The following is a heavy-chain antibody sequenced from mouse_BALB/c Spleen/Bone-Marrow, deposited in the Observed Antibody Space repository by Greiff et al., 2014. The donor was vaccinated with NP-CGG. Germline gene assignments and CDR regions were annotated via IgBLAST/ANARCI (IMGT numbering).Heavy chain of an antibody. J-gene: IGHJ1*01. V-gene: IGHV1S81*02. CDR3: TRSNYGYWYFDV. CDR2: INPTNGGT. D-gene: IGHD1-1*01. CDR1: GYTFTRYY. Sequence: QVQLQQSGAELVKPGASVKLSCKASGYTFTRYYMYWVKQRPGQGLEWIGEINPTNGGTNFNEKLKSKATLTVDKSSSTAYMQLSSLTSENSAVYYCTRSNYGYWYFDVWGAGTTVTVSS.